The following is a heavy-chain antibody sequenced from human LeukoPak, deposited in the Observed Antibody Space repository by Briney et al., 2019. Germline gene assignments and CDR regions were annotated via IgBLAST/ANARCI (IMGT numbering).Heavy chain of an antibody. J-gene: IGHJ4*02. CDR3: ARGENTVTTFDY. D-gene: IGHD4-17*01. Sequence: SVKVSCKASGGTFSSYAISWVRQAPGQGLEWMGGIIPIFGTANYAQKFQGRVTITADESTGTAYMELSSLRSEDTAVYYCARGENTVTTFDYWGQGTLVTVSS. CDR1: GGTFSSYA. CDR2: IIPIFGTA. V-gene: IGHV1-69*13.